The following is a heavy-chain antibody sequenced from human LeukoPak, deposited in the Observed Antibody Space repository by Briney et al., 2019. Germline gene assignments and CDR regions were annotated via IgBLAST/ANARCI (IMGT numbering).Heavy chain of an antibody. CDR1: GGSIRSSSYY. J-gene: IGHJ4*02. V-gene: IGHV4-39*07. D-gene: IGHD2/OR15-2a*01. Sequence: PSETLSLTCTVSGGSIRSSSYYWGWIRQPPGKGLEWIGNVYYSGSTYYNPSLKSRVTISVDTSKNQFSLKLSSVTAADTAVYYCARDLREFARRFDYWGQGTLVTVSS. CDR3: ARDLREFARRFDY. CDR2: VYYSGST.